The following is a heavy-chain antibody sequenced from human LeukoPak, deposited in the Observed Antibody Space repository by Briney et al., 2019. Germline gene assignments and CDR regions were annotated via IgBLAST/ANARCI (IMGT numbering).Heavy chain of an antibody. CDR1: GFTFSSYC. V-gene: IGHV3-7*01. CDR2: IKQDGSEK. D-gene: IGHD2-15*01. Sequence: GGSLRLSCAVSGFTFSSYCMSWVRQAPGKGLEWVANIKQDGSEKYYVDSVKGRFTISRDNAKNSLYLQMNSLRAEDTAVYYCAREGSYVPDYWGQGTLVTVSS. J-gene: IGHJ4*02. CDR3: AREGSYVPDY.